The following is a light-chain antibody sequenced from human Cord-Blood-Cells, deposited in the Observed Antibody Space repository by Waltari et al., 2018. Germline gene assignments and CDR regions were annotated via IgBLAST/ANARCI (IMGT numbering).Light chain of an antibody. CDR3: MQSIQLPIT. V-gene: IGKV2D-29*02. Sequence: DIAMTQTPLSLSVTHGKPAHLSCKSSQSPLHSVGKTYLYWYLQKPGQSPQLLICDVSNRFSGVPDRFSGIGSGTDFTLKISRVEAEDVVVYCCMQSIQLPITFGQGTRLEIK. J-gene: IGKJ5*01. CDR2: DVS. CDR1: QSPLHSVGKTY.